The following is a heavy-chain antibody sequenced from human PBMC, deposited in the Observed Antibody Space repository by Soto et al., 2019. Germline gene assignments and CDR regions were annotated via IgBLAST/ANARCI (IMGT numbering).Heavy chain of an antibody. D-gene: IGHD6-19*01. Sequence: SQTLSLTCAISGDSVSSNSAAWNWIRQSPSRGLEWLGRTYYGSKWYNDYAVSVKSRITINPDTSKNQFSLQLNSVTPEDTAVYYCARDEGYSSGWYNGYYYYYGMDVWGQGTTVTVSS. CDR1: GDSVSSNSAA. J-gene: IGHJ6*02. V-gene: IGHV6-1*01. CDR2: TYYGSKWYN. CDR3: ARDEGYSSGWYNGYYYYYGMDV.